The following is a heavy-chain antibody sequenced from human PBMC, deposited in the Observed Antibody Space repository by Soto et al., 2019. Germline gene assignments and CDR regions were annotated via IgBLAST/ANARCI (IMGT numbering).Heavy chain of an antibody. D-gene: IGHD2-2*01. J-gene: IGHJ5*02. Sequence: EVQLVESGGGLVQPGGSLRLSCAASGFTFSTYWMHWIRQVPGKGLEWVSRINSDASHTYYADSVKGRFPISRDNAKDTLHLEMNSLRAEDTAVYYCVRDGNCITTSCYGNWFDPWGQGTLVTVSS. V-gene: IGHV3-74*01. CDR3: VRDGNCITTSCYGNWFDP. CDR2: INSDASHT. CDR1: GFTFSTYW.